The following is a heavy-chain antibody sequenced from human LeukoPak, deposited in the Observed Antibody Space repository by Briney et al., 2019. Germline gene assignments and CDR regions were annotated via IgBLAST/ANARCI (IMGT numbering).Heavy chain of an antibody. V-gene: IGHV4-30-2*01. CDR2: IYQSGTT. J-gene: IGHJ4*02. Sequence: SQTLSLTCAVSGGSISGGAYSWRWIRQPPGEGLGWVGYIYQSGTTYYNPSLKSRVTIPADTSKPQFSLNLSSVTAADTAVYYCARALRGELDYWGQGTLVTVSS. D-gene: IGHD3-10*01. CDR1: GGSISGGAYS. CDR3: ARALRGELDY.